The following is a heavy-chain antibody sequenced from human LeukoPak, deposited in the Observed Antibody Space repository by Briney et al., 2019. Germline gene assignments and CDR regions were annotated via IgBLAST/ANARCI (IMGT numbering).Heavy chain of an antibody. J-gene: IGHJ4*02. Sequence: GGSLRLSCAASGFTFSSYSMSWVRQAPGKGLEWISYITGSSNIIHYADSVKGRCTISRDNAKNSVYLQMNSLRDEDTAVYYCASSGSYRFDYWGQGTLVTVSS. CDR1: GFTFSSYS. D-gene: IGHD1-26*01. V-gene: IGHV3-48*02. CDR2: ITGSSNII. CDR3: ASSGSYRFDY.